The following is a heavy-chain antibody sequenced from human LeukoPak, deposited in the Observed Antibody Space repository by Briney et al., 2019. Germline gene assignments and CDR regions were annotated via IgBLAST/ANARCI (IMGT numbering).Heavy chain of an antibody. CDR1: GFTFSSYE. CDR2: ISSSGSTI. J-gene: IGHJ6*02. Sequence: GGSLRLSCAASGFTFSSYEMNWVPQAPGKGLEWGSYISSSGSTIYSAPPVKGRFTISRDKAKDSPYLQMNSLRAEDPAGYYCATYMTALYYGDYYYYGRYVWGQGNTFTVSS. D-gene: IGHD4-17*01. V-gene: IGHV3-48*03. CDR3: ATYMTALYYGDYYYYGRYV.